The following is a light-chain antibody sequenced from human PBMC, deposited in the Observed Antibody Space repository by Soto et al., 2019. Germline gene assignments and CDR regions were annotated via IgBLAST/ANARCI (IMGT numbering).Light chain of an antibody. CDR3: QHYGRSPPSWT. Sequence: EIVLTQSPGTLSLSPGERATLSCRASQSVSSNYLAWYQQKPGQPPRLLISDASSRATGIPDRFSGSGSGTDFTLTISSLEPEDFAVYYCQHYGRSPPSWTFGQGTKVESK. V-gene: IGKV3-20*01. J-gene: IGKJ1*01. CDR1: QSVSSNY. CDR2: DAS.